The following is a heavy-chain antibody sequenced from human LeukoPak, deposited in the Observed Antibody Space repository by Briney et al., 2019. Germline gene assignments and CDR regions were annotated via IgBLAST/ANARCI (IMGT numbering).Heavy chain of an antibody. D-gene: IGHD1-7*01. Sequence: ASVKVSCKASGGTFSSYAISWVRQAPGQGLEWMGIINPSGGSTSYAQKFQGRVTMTRDTSTSTVYMELSSLRSEDTAVYYCARGDWNYAIDYWGQGTLVTVSS. CDR1: GGTFSSYA. CDR3: ARGDWNYAIDY. CDR2: INPSGGST. V-gene: IGHV1-46*03. J-gene: IGHJ4*02.